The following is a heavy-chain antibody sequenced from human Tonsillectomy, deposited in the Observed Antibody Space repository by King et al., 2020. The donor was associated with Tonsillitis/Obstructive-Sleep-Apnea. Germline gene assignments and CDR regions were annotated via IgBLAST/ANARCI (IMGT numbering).Heavy chain of an antibody. CDR1: GITFSSYG. Sequence: VQLVESGGGVVQPGRSLRLSCAASGITFSSYGMHWVRQAPGKGLEWVAVISYDGSNKYYVDAVKGRFTISRDNSKNTLYLQMNSLRDEDTAGYYCAKDVYCSSASCYTAYYYYYYMDVWGKGTTVTVSS. D-gene: IGHD2-2*02. CDR2: ISYDGSNK. V-gene: IGHV3-30*18. J-gene: IGHJ6*03. CDR3: AKDVYCSSASCYTAYYYYYYMDV.